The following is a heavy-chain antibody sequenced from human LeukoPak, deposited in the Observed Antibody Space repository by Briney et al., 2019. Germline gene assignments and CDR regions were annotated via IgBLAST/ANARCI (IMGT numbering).Heavy chain of an antibody. J-gene: IGHJ4*02. V-gene: IGHV1-18*01. CDR3: ARDRQLLWFGESPTGYFDY. CDR2: ISAYNGNT. Sequence: ASVKVSCKASGYTFTSYGISWVRQAPGQGLEWMGWISAYNGNTNYAQKLQGRVTMTTDTSTSTAYMELRSLRSEDTAIYYCARDRQLLWFGESPTGYFDYWGQGTLVTVSS. D-gene: IGHD3-10*01. CDR1: GYTFTSYG.